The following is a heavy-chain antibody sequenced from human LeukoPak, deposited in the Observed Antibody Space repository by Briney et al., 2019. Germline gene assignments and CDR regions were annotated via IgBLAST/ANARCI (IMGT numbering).Heavy chain of an antibody. J-gene: IGHJ4*02. V-gene: IGHV6-1*01. CDR2: TYYRSKWYN. D-gene: IGHD2-2*01. CDR1: GDSVSSNSAA. CDR3: AREVTAANHYFDY. Sequence: SQTLSLTCAISGDSVSSNSAAWNWIRQSPSIGLGWLGRTYYRSKWYNDYAVSVKSRITINPDTSQNQFSPQLNSVTPEDTAVYYCAREVTAANHYFDYWGQGTLVTVSS.